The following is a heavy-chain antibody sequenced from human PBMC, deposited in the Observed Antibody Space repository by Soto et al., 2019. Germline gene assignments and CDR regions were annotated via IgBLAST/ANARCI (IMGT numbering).Heavy chain of an antibody. V-gene: IGHV3-33*01. Sequence: QVQLVESGGGVVQPGRSLRLSCAASGFTFSSYGMHWVRQAPGKGLEWVAVIWYDGSNKYYADSVKGRFTISRDNSKKPLYLHMNSMRAEDTAVYYCARDLSRGYSYGSDYWGQGTLVTVSS. CDR3: ARDLSRGYSYGSDY. D-gene: IGHD5-18*01. CDR2: IWYDGSNK. J-gene: IGHJ4*02. CDR1: GFTFSSYG.